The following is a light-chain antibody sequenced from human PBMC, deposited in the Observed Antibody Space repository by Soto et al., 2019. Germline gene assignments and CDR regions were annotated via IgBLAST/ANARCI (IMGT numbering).Light chain of an antibody. CDR3: CSYAVYSDSWV. V-gene: IGLV2-11*01. CDR1: SSDVGGYNY. J-gene: IGLJ3*02. CDR2: DVT. Sequence: QYALTQPRSVSGSPGQSVTISCTGTSSDVGGYNYVSWYQQHPGKAPKVMIYDVTRRPSGVPDRFSGSKSGNTASLTISGLQAEDEADYYCCSYAVYSDSWVFGGGTQLTVL.